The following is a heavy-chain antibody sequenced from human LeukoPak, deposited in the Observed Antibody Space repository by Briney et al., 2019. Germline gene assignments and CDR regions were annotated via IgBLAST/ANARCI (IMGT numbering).Heavy chain of an antibody. CDR3: ARDLLGWELHYFDY. D-gene: IGHD1-26*01. J-gene: IGHJ4*02. CDR2: ISGSSSYI. CDR1: GFTFSRNG. Sequence: PGGSLRLSCAASGFTFSRNGMTWVRQAPGKGLEWVSSISGSSSYIYYADSVKGRFSISRDNAKNSLYLQMNSLRAEDTAVYYCARDLLGWELHYFDYWGQGTLVTVSS. V-gene: IGHV3-21*01.